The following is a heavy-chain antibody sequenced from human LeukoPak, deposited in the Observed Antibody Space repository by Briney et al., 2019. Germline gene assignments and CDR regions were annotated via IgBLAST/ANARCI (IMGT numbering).Heavy chain of an antibody. CDR1: GFTFSNYR. CDR3: ARTLRGGGALDY. D-gene: IGHD3-16*01. CDR2: IKEDGSEK. J-gene: IGHJ4*02. Sequence: GGSLRLSCAVSGFTFSNYRLNWVRQAPGKGLEWVANIKEDGSEKYYVDSVKSRFTISRDNAKNSLFLQMNSLRAEDTAVYYCARTLRGGGALDYWGQGTLVTVSS. V-gene: IGHV3-7*03.